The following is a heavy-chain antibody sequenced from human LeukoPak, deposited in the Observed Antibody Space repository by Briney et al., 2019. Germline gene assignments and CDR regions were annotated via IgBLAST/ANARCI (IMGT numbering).Heavy chain of an antibody. CDR2: NYSGST. CDR1: GGSFSGYY. Sequence: SETLSLTCAVYGGSFSGYYWGWIRQPPGKGLEWIGTNYSGSTYYNPSLTSRVTISVDTSKNQFSLKLSSVTAADTAVYYCARHRDYYYSYMDVWGKGTTVTISS. CDR3: ARHRDYYYSYMDV. J-gene: IGHJ6*03. V-gene: IGHV4-34*01.